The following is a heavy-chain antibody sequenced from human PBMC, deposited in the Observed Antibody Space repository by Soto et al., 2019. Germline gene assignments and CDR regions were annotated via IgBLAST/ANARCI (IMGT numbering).Heavy chain of an antibody. D-gene: IGHD1-26*01. CDR2: ISSSSSYT. CDR3: ARDQRPVGATLYYYYGMDV. Sequence: GGSLLIACASSVFTFSDYYMSWIRQAPGKGLDWVSYISSSSSYTNYADSVKGRFTISRDNAKNSLYLQMNSLRAEDTAVYYCARDQRPVGATLYYYYGMDVWGQGTTVTVSS. J-gene: IGHJ6*01. V-gene: IGHV3-11*06. CDR1: VFTFSDYY.